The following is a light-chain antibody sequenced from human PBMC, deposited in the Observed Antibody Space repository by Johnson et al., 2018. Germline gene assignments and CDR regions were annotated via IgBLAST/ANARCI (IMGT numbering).Light chain of an antibody. Sequence: QSVLTQPPSVSAAPGQKVTISCSGSSSNIGNNYVSWYQQLPGTAPKLLIYENNKRPSGIPDRFSGSKSGTSATLGITGLQTGDDADYYCGTWDSSLGAGNVFGTGTNVTVL. CDR3: GTWDSSLGAGNV. CDR1: SSNIGNNY. CDR2: ENN. J-gene: IGLJ1*01. V-gene: IGLV1-51*02.